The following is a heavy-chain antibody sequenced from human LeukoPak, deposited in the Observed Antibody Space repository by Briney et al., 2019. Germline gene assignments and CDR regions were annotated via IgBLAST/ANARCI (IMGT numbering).Heavy chain of an antibody. CDR3: ASWRVATWD. Sequence: GGSLRLSCAASGFTISSYWMHWVRQAPGKGLVWVSRINSDGSSTNYADSVKGRFTISRDNAKNTLYLQMNSLRDEDTAVYYCASWRVATWDWGQGTLVTVSS. D-gene: IGHD3-3*01. J-gene: IGHJ4*02. CDR2: INSDGSST. CDR1: GFTISSYW. V-gene: IGHV3-74*01.